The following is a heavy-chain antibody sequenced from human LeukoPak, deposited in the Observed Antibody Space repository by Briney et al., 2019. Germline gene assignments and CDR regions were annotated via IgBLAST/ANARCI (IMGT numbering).Heavy chain of an antibody. CDR3: AREGPYPRLGYCSSTSCYGLDY. Sequence: PGGSLRLSCAASGFTFSSYAMHWVRQAPGKGLEWVAVISYDGSNKYYADSVKGRFTISRDNSKNTLYLQMNSLRAEDTAVYYCAREGPYPRLGYCSSTSCYGLDYWGQGTLVTVSS. V-gene: IGHV3-30-3*01. J-gene: IGHJ4*02. CDR1: GFTFSSYA. CDR2: ISYDGSNK. D-gene: IGHD2-2*01.